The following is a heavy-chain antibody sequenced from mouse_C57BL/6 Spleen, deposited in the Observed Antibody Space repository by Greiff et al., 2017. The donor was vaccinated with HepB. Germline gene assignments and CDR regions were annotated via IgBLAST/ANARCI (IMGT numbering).Heavy chain of an antibody. Sequence: VQLQQSGAELVRPGTSVKVSCKASGYAFTNYLIEWVKQRPGQGLEWIGVINPGSGGTNYNEKFKGKATLTADKSSSTAYMQLSSLTSEDSAVYFCAREDYYDGPYFDYWGQCTTLTVSS. CDR2: INPGSGGT. J-gene: IGHJ2*01. CDR3: AREDYYDGPYFDY. V-gene: IGHV1-54*01. CDR1: GYAFTNYL. D-gene: IGHD1-1*02.